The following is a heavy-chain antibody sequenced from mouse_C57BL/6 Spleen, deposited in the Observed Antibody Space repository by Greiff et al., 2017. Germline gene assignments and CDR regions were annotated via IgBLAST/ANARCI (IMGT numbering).Heavy chain of an antibody. D-gene: IGHD2-1*01. CDR2: IDPSDSYT. J-gene: IGHJ3*01. CDR1: GYTFTSYW. V-gene: IGHV1-59*01. CDR3: ARSHYGNYVWFAY. Sequence: VQLQQPGAELVRPGTSVKLSCKASGYTFTSYWMHWVKQRPGQGLEWIGVIDPSDSYTTYNQKFKGKATLTVDTSSSTAYMQLSSLTSEDSAVYYCARSHYGNYVWFAYWGQGTLVTVSA.